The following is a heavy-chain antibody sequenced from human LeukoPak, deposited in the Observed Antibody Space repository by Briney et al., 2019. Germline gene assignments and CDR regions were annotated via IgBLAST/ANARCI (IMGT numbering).Heavy chain of an antibody. J-gene: IGHJ2*01. CDR1: GYPINDGYY. CDR3: VRDEAEFGNRQWYFDL. D-gene: IGHD2/OR15-2a*01. V-gene: IGHV4-38-2*02. Sequence: PSETLSLTCAVSGYPINDGYYWGWIRQPPGKGLEWIGSVYHSGTTYYNPSLQSRVGISADMSRNQFSLRLNSMTAADTAVYYCVRDEAEFGNRQWYFDLWGRGTLVIVSS. CDR2: VYHSGTT.